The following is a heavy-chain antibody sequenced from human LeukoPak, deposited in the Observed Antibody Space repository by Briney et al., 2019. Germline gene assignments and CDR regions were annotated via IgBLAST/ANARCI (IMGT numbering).Heavy chain of an antibody. CDR3: ARVSGVMSVTTASDYYYYMDV. CDR2: IYYSGST. CDR1: GGSISSHY. D-gene: IGHD3-16*01. Sequence: PSETLSLTCTVSGGSISSHYWSWIRQPPGKGLEWIGYIYYSGSTNYNPSLKSRVTISVDTSKNQFSLKLSSVTAADTAVYYCARVSGVMSVTTASDYYYYMDVWGKGTTVTVSS. J-gene: IGHJ6*03. V-gene: IGHV4-59*11.